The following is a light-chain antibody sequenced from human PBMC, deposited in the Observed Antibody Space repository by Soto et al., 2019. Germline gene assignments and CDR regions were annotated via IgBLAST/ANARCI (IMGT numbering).Light chain of an antibody. Sequence: SYELTQPPSVSVAPGQTARITCGGDNIGSRSVYWYQQKPGQAPVLVVYHDSDRPSGIPERFSGSNSGNTATLTLISVEAGDEADYYCQVWEGNDDHVFGTGTKLTVL. V-gene: IGLV3-21*02. CDR1: NIGSRS. CDR2: HDS. J-gene: IGLJ1*01. CDR3: QVWEGNDDHV.